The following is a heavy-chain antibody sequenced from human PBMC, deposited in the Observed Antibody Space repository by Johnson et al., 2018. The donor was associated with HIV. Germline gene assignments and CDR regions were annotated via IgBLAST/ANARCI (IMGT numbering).Heavy chain of an antibody. J-gene: IGHJ3*02. Sequence: QVQLVESGGGLVKPGKSLRLSCAASGFSFSDYYMSWIRQAPGKGLEWVSFISSSGSTIYYADSVKGRFTISRDNAKNSLFLQMNSLRAEDTSVYYCARDSTPWGDDYVDYAFDIWGLGTMVTVSS. CDR2: ISSSGSTI. CDR3: ARDSTPWGDDYVDYAFDI. V-gene: IGHV3-11*04. D-gene: IGHD4/OR15-4a*01. CDR1: GFSFSDYY.